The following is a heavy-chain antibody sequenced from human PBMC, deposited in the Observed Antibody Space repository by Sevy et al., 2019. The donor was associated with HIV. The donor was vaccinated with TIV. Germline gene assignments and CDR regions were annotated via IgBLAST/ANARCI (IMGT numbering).Heavy chain of an antibody. CDR1: GGSISSYY. V-gene: IGHV4-59*01. D-gene: IGHD3-3*01. CDR3: ARRRIDFWSGYPIRTSYYYYYMDV. Sequence: SETLSLTCTVSGGSISSYYWSWIRQPPGKGLEWIGYIYYSGSTNYNPSLKSRVTISVDTSKNQFSPKLSSVTAADTAVYYCARRRIDFWSGYPIRTSYYYYYMDVWGKGTTVTVSS. J-gene: IGHJ6*03. CDR2: IYYSGST.